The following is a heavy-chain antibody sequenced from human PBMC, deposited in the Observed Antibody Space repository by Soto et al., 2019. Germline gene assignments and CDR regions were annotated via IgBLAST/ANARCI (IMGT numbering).Heavy chain of an antibody. CDR3: AGGLVEMATISPFDY. Sequence: SDTLSLTCTVSCGSLSSGDYYRSWIRQPPGKGLEWIGYIYYSGSTYYNPSLKSRVTISVDTSKNQFSLKLSSVTAADTAVYYCAGGLVEMATISPFDYWGQGTLVTVSS. CDR1: CGSLSSGDYY. D-gene: IGHD5-12*01. J-gene: IGHJ4*02. V-gene: IGHV4-30-4*02. CDR2: IYYSGST.